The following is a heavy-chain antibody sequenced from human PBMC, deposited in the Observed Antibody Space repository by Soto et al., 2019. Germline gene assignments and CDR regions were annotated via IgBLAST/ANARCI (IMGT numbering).Heavy chain of an antibody. CDR3: ARVFWLYDSSGKMRYYFDY. Sequence: GGSLRLSCAASGFTFSDYYMSWIRQAPGKGLEWVSYISSSSSYTNYADSVKGRFTISRGNAKNSLYLQMNSLRAEDTAVYYCARVFWLYDSSGKMRYYFDYWGQGTLVTVSS. CDR2: ISSSSSYT. V-gene: IGHV3-11*06. J-gene: IGHJ4*02. CDR1: GFTFSDYY. D-gene: IGHD3-22*01.